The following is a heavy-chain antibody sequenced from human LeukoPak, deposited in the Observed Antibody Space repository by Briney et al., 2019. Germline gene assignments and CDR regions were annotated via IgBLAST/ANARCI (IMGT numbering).Heavy chain of an antibody. CDR1: GGSISSSSYY. V-gene: IGHV4-39*01. Sequence: SETLSLTCTVSGGSISSSSYYWGWIPQPPGKGLEWIGSIYYSGSTYYNPSLKSRVTISVDTSKNQFSLKLSSVTAADTAVYYCASTGYSYGQYFDYWGQGTLVTVSS. CDR2: IYYSGST. J-gene: IGHJ4*02. CDR3: ASTGYSYGQYFDY. D-gene: IGHD5-18*01.